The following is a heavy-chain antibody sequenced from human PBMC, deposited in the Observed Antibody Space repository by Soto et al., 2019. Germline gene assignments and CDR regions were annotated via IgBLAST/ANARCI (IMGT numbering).Heavy chain of an antibody. V-gene: IGHV3-53*01. CDR3: AKETVGPFDY. J-gene: IGHJ4*02. D-gene: IGHD4-17*01. CDR2: IYSGGYT. CDR1: GFSVSSNH. Sequence: EVQLVESGGGLIQPGGSLTLSCAASGFSVSSNHMNWVRQAPGKGLEWVSLIYSGGYTYYADSVKGRFTISRDNSKNTLFLQMNSLRVEDTAVYFCAKETVGPFDYWGQGALVTVSS.